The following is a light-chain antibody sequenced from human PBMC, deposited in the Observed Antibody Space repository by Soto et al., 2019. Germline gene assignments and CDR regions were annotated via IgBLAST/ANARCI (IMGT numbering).Light chain of an antibody. CDR1: SSDVGAYNL. V-gene: IGLV2-23*02. CDR3: CSYAGSTAFYF. CDR2: EVS. J-gene: IGLJ1*01. Sequence: QSVLTQPASVSASPGQSITLSCTGSSSDVGAYNLVSWYQQHPGKAPKLIIFEVSKRPSGISNRFSGSKSGNTASLTISGLQAEDEADYYCCSYAGSTAFYFFGSGTKVTVL.